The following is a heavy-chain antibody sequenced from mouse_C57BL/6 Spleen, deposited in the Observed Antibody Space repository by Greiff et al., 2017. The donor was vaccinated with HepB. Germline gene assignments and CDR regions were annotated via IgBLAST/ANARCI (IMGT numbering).Heavy chain of an antibody. Sequence: QVQLKQPGAELVKPGASVKMSCKASGYPFTSYWITWVKQRPGQGLEWIGDIYPGSGSTNYNEKFKSQAPLTVDTSSSTAYMQLSSLTSEDSAVYYCARGVYYYGSSYYFDYWGQGTTLTVSS. J-gene: IGHJ2*01. D-gene: IGHD1-1*01. V-gene: IGHV1-55*01. CDR2: IYPGSGST. CDR3: ARGVYYYGSSYYFDY. CDR1: GYPFTSYW.